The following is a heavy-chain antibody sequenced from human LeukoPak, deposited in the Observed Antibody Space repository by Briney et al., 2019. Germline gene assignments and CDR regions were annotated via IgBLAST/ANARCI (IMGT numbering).Heavy chain of an antibody. J-gene: IGHJ4*02. CDR1: GFTFSSYA. V-gene: IGHV3-23*01. CDR2: ISGSGGST. Sequence: GGSLRLSCAASGFTFSSYAMSWVRQAPGKGLEWVSAISGSGGSTYYADSVKGRFTISRDNSKSTLYLQMNSLRAEDTAVYYCATPLLRYFDWLSPFDYWGQGTLVTVSS. CDR3: ATPLLRYFDWLSPFDY. D-gene: IGHD3-9*01.